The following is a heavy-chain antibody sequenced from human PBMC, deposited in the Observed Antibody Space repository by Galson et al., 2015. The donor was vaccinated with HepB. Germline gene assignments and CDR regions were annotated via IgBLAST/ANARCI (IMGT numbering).Heavy chain of an antibody. V-gene: IGHV3-49*04. Sequence: SLRLSCAVSGFTFGDCAMTWVRQAPGKGLEWVGFIRSKAYGEITEYAASVKGRFTISRDDSKSIAYLQMNSLKTEDTAVYYCTRGGRGYSNGHPDYWGQGTLVTVSS. D-gene: IGHD5-18*01. CDR3: TRGGRGYSNGHPDY. CDR2: IRSKAYGEIT. J-gene: IGHJ4*02. CDR1: GFTFGDCA.